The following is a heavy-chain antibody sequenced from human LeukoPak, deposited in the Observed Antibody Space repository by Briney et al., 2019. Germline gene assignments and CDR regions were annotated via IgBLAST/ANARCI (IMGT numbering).Heavy chain of an antibody. D-gene: IGHD5-24*01. CDR2: ISSNGGST. J-gene: IGHJ6*03. V-gene: IGHV3-64*01. CDR1: GFTFSSYA. Sequence: GGSLRLSCAASGFTFSSYAMHWVRQAPGKGLEYVSAISSNGGSTYYANSVKGRFTISRDNSKNTLYLQMGRVRDKDMAVYYCAREREEMGYFYYYMDVWGKGTPVTVSS. CDR3: AREREEMGYFYYYMDV.